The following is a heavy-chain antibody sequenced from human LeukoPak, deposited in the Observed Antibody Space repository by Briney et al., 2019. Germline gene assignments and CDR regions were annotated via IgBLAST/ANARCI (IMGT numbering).Heavy chain of an antibody. V-gene: IGHV3-7*01. CDR3: ARDTSSGRIDAFDI. D-gene: IGHD6-19*01. J-gene: IGHJ3*02. CDR2: IKQDGSEK. Sequence: PGGSLRLSCAASGFTFSDAWMNWVRQAPGKGLEWVANIKQDGSEKYYVDSVKGRFTISRDNAKNSLYLQMNSLRAEDTAVYYCARDTSSGRIDAFDIWGQGTMVTVSS. CDR1: GFTFSDAW.